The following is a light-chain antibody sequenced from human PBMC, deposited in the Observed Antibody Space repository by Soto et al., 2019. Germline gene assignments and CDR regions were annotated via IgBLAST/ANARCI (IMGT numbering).Light chain of an antibody. CDR3: QQFNSYPIT. CDR1: QDIRGA. CDR2: DVS. V-gene: IGKV1-13*02. Sequence: ALPLTQSPSSLSASVGDRVTITCRASQDIRGALAWYQQKPGKAPKILIYDVSTLESGVPSRFGRSSSGTDFTLTISSLQPVDFATYYCQQFNSYPITFGQGTRLEIK. J-gene: IGKJ5*01.